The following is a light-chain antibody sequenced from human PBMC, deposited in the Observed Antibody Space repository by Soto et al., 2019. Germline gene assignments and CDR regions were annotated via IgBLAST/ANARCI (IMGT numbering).Light chain of an antibody. V-gene: IGLV6-57*04. CDR2: EDN. J-gene: IGLJ2*01. Sequence: NFMLTQPHSVSESPGKTVTLSCTRSSGSITSNYVQWYQQRPGSAPTTVISEDNQRPSGVPDRFSGSIDSSSNSASLTISGLKTEDEAGYYCQSYDSSNVVFGGGTKVTVL. CDR1: SGSITSNY. CDR3: QSYDSSNVV.